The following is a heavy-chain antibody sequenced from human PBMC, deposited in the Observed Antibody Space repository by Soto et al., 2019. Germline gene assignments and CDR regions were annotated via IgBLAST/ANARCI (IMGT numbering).Heavy chain of an antibody. CDR3: LGLERDNSMDV. J-gene: IGHJ6*03. D-gene: IGHD1-1*01. CDR2: INHSGST. V-gene: IGHV4-39*07. Sequence: SETLSLTCTVSGGSISSSSYYWGWIRQPPGKGLEWIGEINHSGSTNYNPSLKSRVTISVDTSKNQFSLKLSSVTAADTAVYYCLGLERDNSMDVWGKGTTVTVSS. CDR1: GGSISSSSYY.